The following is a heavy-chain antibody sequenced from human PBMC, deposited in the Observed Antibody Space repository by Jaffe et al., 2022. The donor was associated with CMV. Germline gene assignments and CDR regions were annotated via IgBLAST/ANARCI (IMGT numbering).Heavy chain of an antibody. CDR3: ARLLSPYGKKGRSNFDY. J-gene: IGHJ4*02. CDR1: GGSISSYY. Sequence: QVQLQESGPGLVKPSETLSLTCTVSGGSISSYYWSWIRQPPGKGLEWIGYIYYSGSTNYNPSLKSRVTISVDTSKNQFSLKLSSVTAADTAVYYCARLLSPYGKKGRSNFDYWGQGTLVTVSS. CDR2: IYYSGST. V-gene: IGHV4-59*08. D-gene: IGHD4-17*01.